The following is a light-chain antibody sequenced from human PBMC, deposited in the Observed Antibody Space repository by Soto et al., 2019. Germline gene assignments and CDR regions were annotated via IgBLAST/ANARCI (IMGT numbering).Light chain of an antibody. Sequence: EIVMTQSPATLSVSPGERASLSCRASQSVGSNLAWYQQTAGQAPRLLIYGASTRATGIPARFSGSGSGTEFTITISSPQSEDDTVYSCQQHTNWPYTFGQGTKLEIK. CDR3: QQHTNWPYT. CDR1: QSVGSN. CDR2: GAS. V-gene: IGKV3-15*01. J-gene: IGKJ2*01.